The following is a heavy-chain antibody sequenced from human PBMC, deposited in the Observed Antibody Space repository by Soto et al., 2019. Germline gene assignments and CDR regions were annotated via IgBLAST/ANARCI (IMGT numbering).Heavy chain of an antibody. V-gene: IGHV3-53*01. CDR3: AAWHDRAHAYDV. D-gene: IGHD1-1*01. J-gene: IGHJ3*01. Sequence: DVQLVESGGGLIQPGESLRLSCAAFGLTISGKKYVAWVRQAPGKGLEWVSALYDVDGSFYADSVKGRFTTSSDSSKTTVYLQMNDLRPDDTAVYYCAAWHDRAHAYDVWGQVTTVTVSS. CDR2: LYDVDGS. CDR1: GLTISGKKY.